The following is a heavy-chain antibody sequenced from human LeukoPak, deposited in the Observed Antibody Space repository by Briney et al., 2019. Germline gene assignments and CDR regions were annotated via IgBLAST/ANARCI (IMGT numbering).Heavy chain of an antibody. CDR2: TIPIFGTA. Sequence: SVKVSCKASGGTFSSYAISWVRQAPGQGLEWMGGTIPIFGTANYAQKFQGRVTITADESTSTAYMELSSLRSEDTAVYYCARYGDYRADDAFDIWGQGTMVTVSS. CDR1: GGTFSSYA. CDR3: ARYGDYRADDAFDI. V-gene: IGHV1-69*13. J-gene: IGHJ3*02. D-gene: IGHD4-17*01.